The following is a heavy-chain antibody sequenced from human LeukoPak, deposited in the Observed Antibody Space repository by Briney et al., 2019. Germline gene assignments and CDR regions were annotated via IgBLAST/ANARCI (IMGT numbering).Heavy chain of an antibody. CDR2: IYYSGST. CDR1: GGSISSYY. J-gene: IGHJ4*02. CDR3: ARESSSSPGEY. V-gene: IGHV4-59*12. Sequence: SETLSLTCTVSGGSISSYYCSWIRQPPGKGLEWIGYIYYSGSTYYNPSLKSRVTISVDTSKNQFSLKLSSVTAADTAVYYCARESSSSPGEYWGQGTLVTVSS. D-gene: IGHD6-13*01.